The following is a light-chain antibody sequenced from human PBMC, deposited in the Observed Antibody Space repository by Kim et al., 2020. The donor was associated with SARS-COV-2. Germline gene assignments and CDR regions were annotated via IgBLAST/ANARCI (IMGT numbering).Light chain of an antibody. V-gene: IGKV1-NL1*01. CDR1: HDITNS. CDR3: QQYYTTPYT. J-gene: IGKJ2*01. CDR2: ATS. Sequence: DIQMTQSPSSLSASVGDRITITRRASHDITNSLAWYQQKPGRAPKLLLYATSTLESGVPSRFSGSGSGTDFTLTISSLQPEDFATYFCQQYYTTPYTFGQGTKLEI.